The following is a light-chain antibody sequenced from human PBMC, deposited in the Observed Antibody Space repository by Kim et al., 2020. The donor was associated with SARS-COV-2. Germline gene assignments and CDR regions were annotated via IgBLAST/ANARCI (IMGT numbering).Light chain of an antibody. CDR2: QAS. V-gene: IGKV1-5*03. CDR1: QNVTIW. Sequence: DIQMTQSPSTLPASVGDRVTITCRASQNVTIWFAWYQQKPGKAPNLLIDQASRLEFGVPSRFSGSGSGTEFTLTISSLQPDDFATYYCQQYSSDSTFGQGTKLEI. CDR3: QQYSSDST. J-gene: IGKJ2*01.